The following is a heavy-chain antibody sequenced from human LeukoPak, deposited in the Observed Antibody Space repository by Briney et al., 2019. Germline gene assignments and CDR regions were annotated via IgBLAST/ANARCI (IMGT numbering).Heavy chain of an antibody. V-gene: IGHV3-48*03. CDR1: GFTFSAHD. CDR3: AKRGVVIRVILVGFHKEAYYFES. D-gene: IGHD3/OR15-3a*01. J-gene: IGHJ4*02. CDR2: IIGDGSST. Sequence: GGSLRLSCAASGFTFSAHDMNWVRQAPGKGLEWVSYIIGDGSSTYYADSVKGRFTISRDNAKNSLYLQMNSLRAEDTAVYFCAKRGVVIRVILVGFHKEAYYFESWGQGALVTVSS.